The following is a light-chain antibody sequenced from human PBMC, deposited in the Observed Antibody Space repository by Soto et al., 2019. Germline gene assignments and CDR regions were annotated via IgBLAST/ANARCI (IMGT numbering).Light chain of an antibody. V-gene: IGLV4-69*01. Sequence: QPVLTQSPSASASLGASVKLTCTLSSGHSSYAIAWHQQHPEKGPRYLMKFNSDGSHSNGDGIPDRFSGSSSGAERYLTISSLQSEDEADYYCQTWGTGIVVFGGGTKVTVL. CDR2: FNSDGSH. CDR1: SGHSSYA. CDR3: QTWGTGIVV. J-gene: IGLJ2*01.